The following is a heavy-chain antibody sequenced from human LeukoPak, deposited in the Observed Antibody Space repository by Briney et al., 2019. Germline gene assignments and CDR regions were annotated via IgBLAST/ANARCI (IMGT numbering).Heavy chain of an antibody. CDR2: ITGSDDST. J-gene: IGHJ4*02. V-gene: IGHV3-23*01. D-gene: IGHD4-17*01. CDR3: ARDTDTVTTILDY. CDR1: GFTFSAYA. Sequence: GGSLRLSCAASGFTFSAYAMNWVRQAPGKGLEWVSSITGSDDSTYYADSVKGRFTISRDNAKNTLYLQMNSLRAEDTAVYYCARDTDTVTTILDYWGQGTLVTVSS.